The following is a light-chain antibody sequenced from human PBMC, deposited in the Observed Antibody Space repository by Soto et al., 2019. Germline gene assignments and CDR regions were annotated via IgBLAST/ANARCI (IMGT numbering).Light chain of an antibody. Sequence: LKQAASLPGGTGQPITISFTGTSVDIGAYDYVSWFQQNPGKAPQPMISEVNNRPSGVSNRFSGSKSGNTDYLTISGLQVEAEAEYFCFSFTTTSTHVSGTGTQNTVL. CDR1: SVDIGAYDY. V-gene: IGLV2-14*01. J-gene: IGLJ1*01. CDR3: FSFTTTSTHV. CDR2: EVN.